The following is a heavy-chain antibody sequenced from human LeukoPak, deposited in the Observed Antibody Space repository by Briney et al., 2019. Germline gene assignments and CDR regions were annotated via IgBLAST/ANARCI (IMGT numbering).Heavy chain of an antibody. CDR3: ARDSHSGSYYRLDY. V-gene: IGHV3-53*01. CDR2: IYSGGST. Sequence: GGSLRLSCAASGFIVSSNCMSWVRQAPGKGLEWVSVIYSGGSTYYADSVRGRFTISRDNSKSTLYLQMNSLRAEDTAVYYCARDSHSGSYYRLDYWGQGTLVTVSP. D-gene: IGHD1-26*01. CDR1: GFIVSSNC. J-gene: IGHJ4*02.